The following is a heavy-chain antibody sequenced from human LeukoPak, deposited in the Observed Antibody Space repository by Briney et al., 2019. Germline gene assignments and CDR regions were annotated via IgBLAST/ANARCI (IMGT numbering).Heavy chain of an antibody. V-gene: IGHV4-4*07. Sequence: SETLSLTCTVSGGSISAYFWGWIRQPAGKGLEWIGHIYSSGSTIYNPSLKSRVTMSVDTSKNQFSLKLTSVTAADTAVYFCARGKGYFQHWGQGTLVTVSA. CDR2: IYSSGST. CDR1: GGSISAYF. J-gene: IGHJ1*01. CDR3: ARGKGYFQH.